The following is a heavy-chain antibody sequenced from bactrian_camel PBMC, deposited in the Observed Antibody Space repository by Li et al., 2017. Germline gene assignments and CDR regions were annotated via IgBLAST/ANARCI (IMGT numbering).Heavy chain of an antibody. Sequence: HVQLVESGGGSVQAGESLRLACTVSGFTFRTSRMGWYRHSPHNPCQMVANVNSDGTTAYDDSVKGRFSISRDNINSAVYLQMDNLTVEDTAAYHCVVDGPPKCFRVPPFSDYWGQGTQVTVS. J-gene: IGHJ4*01. CDR2: VNSDGTT. CDR1: GFTFRTSR. D-gene: IGHD1*01. V-gene: IGHV3S53*01. CDR3: VVDGPPKCFRVPPFSDY.